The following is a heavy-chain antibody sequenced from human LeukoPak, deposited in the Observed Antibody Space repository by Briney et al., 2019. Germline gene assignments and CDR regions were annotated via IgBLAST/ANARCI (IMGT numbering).Heavy chain of an antibody. CDR3: TTDTWFGELWVDY. CDR2: IKSKTDGGTT. V-gene: IGHV3-15*01. Sequence: GGSLRLSCAASGFTFSSYEMNWVRQAPGKGLEWVGRIKSKTDGGTTDYAAPVKGRFTISRDDSKNTLYLQMNSLKTEDTAVYYCTTDTWFGELWVDYWGQGTLVTVSS. CDR1: GFTFSSYE. J-gene: IGHJ4*02. D-gene: IGHD3-10*01.